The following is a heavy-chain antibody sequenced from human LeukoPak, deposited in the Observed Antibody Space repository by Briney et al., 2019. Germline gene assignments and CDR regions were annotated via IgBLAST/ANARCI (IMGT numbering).Heavy chain of an antibody. CDR2: IYYSGST. CDR3: ARDSLAYCGGDCLDAFDI. CDR1: GGSISSYC. J-gene: IGHJ3*02. V-gene: IGHV4-59*01. D-gene: IGHD2-21*02. Sequence: PSETLSLTCTVSGGSISSYCWSWIRQPSGKGLEWIGYIYYSGSTNYNPSLKSRVTISVDTSKNQFSLKLSSVTAADTAVYYCARDSLAYCGGDCLDAFDIWGQGTMVTVSS.